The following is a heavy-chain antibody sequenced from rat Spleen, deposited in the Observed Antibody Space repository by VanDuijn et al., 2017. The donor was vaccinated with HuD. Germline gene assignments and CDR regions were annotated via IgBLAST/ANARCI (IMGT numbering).Heavy chain of an antibody. CDR1: GFTFSNYY. CDR3: ATEQPKSYYFGY. CDR2: ISNGGGNT. J-gene: IGHJ2*01. Sequence: EVQLVESGGGLVQPGRSMKLSCTALGFTFSNYYMAWVRQAPTKGLEWVASISNGGGNTYYRDSVKGRFTISRDNAKSTLYLQMDSLRSEDTATYYCATEQPKSYYFGYWGQGVMVTVSS. V-gene: IGHV5-25*01. D-gene: IGHD1-2*01.